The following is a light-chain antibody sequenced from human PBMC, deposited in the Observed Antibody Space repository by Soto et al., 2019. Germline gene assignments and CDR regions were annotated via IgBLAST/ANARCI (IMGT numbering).Light chain of an antibody. Sequence: QSVLTQPPSVSGAPGQRVTISCTGSSSNIGAGYDVHWYQQFPGRAPTLLIYDNTNRPSGVPDRFSGSKSGASASLAITGLQAEDEADYYCQSYDTSRSGVFGGGTKVTVL. CDR3: QSYDTSRSGV. CDR2: DNT. CDR1: SSNIGAGYD. V-gene: IGLV1-40*01. J-gene: IGLJ2*01.